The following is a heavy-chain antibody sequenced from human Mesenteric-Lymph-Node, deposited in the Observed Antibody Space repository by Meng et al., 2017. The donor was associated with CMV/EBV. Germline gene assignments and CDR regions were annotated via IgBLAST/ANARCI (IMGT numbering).Heavy chain of an antibody. V-gene: IGHV3-74*03. CDR1: GFTFSSYS. CDR2: INSDGSST. CDR3: VREDYYYDMDV. J-gene: IGHJ6*02. Sequence: GESLKISCAASGFTFSSYSMNWVRQAPGKGLEWVSRINSDGSSTTYADSVKGRFTISRDNAKNTLYLQMNSLRDEDTGVYYCVREDYYYDMDVWGQGTTVTVSS.